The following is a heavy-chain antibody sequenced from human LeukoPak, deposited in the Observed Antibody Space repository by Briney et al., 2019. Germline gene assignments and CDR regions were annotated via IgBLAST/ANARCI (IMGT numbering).Heavy chain of an antibody. CDR1: GYIFTSYY. J-gene: IGHJ3*02. CDR2: INLSAGST. Sequence: ASVKVSCKASGYIFTSYYMHWVRQAPGQGLEWMGIINLSAGSTSYAQKFQGRVTMIRDTSTSTVYMELSSLRSEDTAVYYCARAYGSGLAFDIWGQGTMVTVSS. V-gene: IGHV1-46*01. D-gene: IGHD3-10*01. CDR3: ARAYGSGLAFDI.